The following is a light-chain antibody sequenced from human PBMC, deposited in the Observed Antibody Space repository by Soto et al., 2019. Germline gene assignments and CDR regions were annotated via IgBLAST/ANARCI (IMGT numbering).Light chain of an antibody. CDR1: HSINNY. CDR3: QQSYSTLGT. CDR2: AAS. J-gene: IGKJ2*01. V-gene: IGKV1-39*01. Sequence: IQMTQSPSSLSASVGDRVIITCRSDHSINNYLNWYQQRPVKVPKLLIYAASTLQSGVPSRFSGSGSGRVVTLTINSLQPEDFAAYYCQQSYSTLGTLGRGTSVEI.